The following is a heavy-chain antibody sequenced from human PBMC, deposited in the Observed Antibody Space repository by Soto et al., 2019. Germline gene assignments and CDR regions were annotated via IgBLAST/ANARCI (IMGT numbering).Heavy chain of an antibody. CDR3: ARLAIPNIVVVPAAIFDHYYGMDV. J-gene: IGHJ6*02. Sequence: GASVKVSCKASGGTFSSYAISWVRQAPGQGLEWMGGIIPIFGTANYAQKFQGRVTITADESTSTAYMELSSLRSEDTAVYYCARLAIPNIVVVPAAIFDHYYGMDVWGQGTTVTVS. V-gene: IGHV1-69*13. D-gene: IGHD2-2*02. CDR2: IIPIFGTA. CDR1: GGTFSSYA.